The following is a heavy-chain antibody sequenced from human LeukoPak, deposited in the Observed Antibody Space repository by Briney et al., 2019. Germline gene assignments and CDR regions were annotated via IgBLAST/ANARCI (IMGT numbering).Heavy chain of an antibody. J-gene: IGHJ6*02. CDR2: IYSGGST. V-gene: IGHV3-66*04. D-gene: IGHD3-10*01. Sequence: GGSLRLSCAASGFTVSSNYMSWVRQAPGKGLEWVSVIYSGGSTYYADSVKGRFTISRDNSKNTLYLQMNSLRAEDTAVYYCARRPVRLYYYYGMDVWGQGTTVTVSS. CDR1: GFTVSSNY. CDR3: ARRPVRLYYYYGMDV.